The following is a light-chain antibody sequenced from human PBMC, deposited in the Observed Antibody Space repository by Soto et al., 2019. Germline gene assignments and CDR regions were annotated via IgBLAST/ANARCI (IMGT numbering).Light chain of an antibody. CDR3: SSYTSRSTVV. CDR2: DVS. Sequence: QSALTQPASVSGSPGQSITISCTGTSSDVGGYNYVSWYQQHPGKAPKLMIYDVSYRPSGISDRFSGSKSGNTASLTISGRQAEDEADYYCSSYTSRSTVVFGGGTKLTVL. V-gene: IGLV2-14*03. J-gene: IGLJ2*01. CDR1: SSDVGGYNY.